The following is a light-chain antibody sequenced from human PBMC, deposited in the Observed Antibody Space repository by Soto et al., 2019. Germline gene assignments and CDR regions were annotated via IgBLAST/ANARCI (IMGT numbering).Light chain of an antibody. V-gene: IGKV1-39*01. CDR1: QSISSY. CDR3: QQSYSTPLT. Sequence: DIHMTQSPSSLSASLGDRVTIAFRASQSISSYLNWYQQKPGKAPKLLIYAASSLQSGVPSRFSGSGSGTDFTLTISSLQPEDFAIYYCQQSYSTPLTFGGGTKVDI. J-gene: IGKJ4*01. CDR2: AAS.